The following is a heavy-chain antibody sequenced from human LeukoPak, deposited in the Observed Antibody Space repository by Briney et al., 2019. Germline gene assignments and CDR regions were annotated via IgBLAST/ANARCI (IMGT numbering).Heavy chain of an antibody. D-gene: IGHD2-15*01. CDR2: ISALGITT. CDR1: GFAFSGYA. J-gene: IGHJ3*02. Sequence: GGSLRLSCAASGFAFSGYAMNWVRQAPGKGLEWVSGISALGITTYYADSVKGRFTISRDNSENTLYLQMNSLTAEDTALYYCARYWDPRVRTFDIWGQGTVVTVSS. V-gene: IGHV3-23*01. CDR3: ARYWDPRVRTFDI.